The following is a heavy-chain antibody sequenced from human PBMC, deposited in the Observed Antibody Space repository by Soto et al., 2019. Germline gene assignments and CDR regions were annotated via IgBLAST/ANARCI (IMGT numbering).Heavy chain of an antibody. D-gene: IGHD6-19*01. Sequence: SETLSLTCAIYGGSFSGYYWSWLRQPPGKGLEWIGEINHSGSTNYNPSLKSRVTISVDTSKNQFSLKLSSVTAADTAVYYCARPTRQWLGLRYYYGMDVWGQGTTVTVSS. CDR1: GGSFSGYY. J-gene: IGHJ6*02. V-gene: IGHV4-34*01. CDR3: ARPTRQWLGLRYYYGMDV. CDR2: INHSGST.